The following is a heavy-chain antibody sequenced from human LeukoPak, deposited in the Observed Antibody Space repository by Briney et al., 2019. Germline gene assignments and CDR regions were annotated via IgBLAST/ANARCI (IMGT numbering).Heavy chain of an antibody. CDR2: ISGGGSST. V-gene: IGHV3-23*01. CDR3: TREGCGATSCYTNDY. CDR1: GFTFSNYA. D-gene: IGHD2-2*02. J-gene: IGHJ4*02. Sequence: GGSLRLSCAASGFTFSNYAISWVRQAPGKGLEWVSGISGGGSSTYYTDSVKGRFTISRDNSENTLYLQMNSLETEDTAVYFCTREGCGATSCYTNDYWGQGTLVTVSS.